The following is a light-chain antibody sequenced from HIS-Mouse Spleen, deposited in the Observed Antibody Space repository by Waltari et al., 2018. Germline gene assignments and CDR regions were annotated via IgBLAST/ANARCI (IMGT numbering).Light chain of an antibody. Sequence: QSALTQPASWSGAPGQSLPTSCTGTSSDVGSYNLVSWYQQHPGKAPKLMIYEGSKRPSGVSNRFSGSKSGNTASLTISGLQAEDEADYYCCSYAGSSTFVVFGGGTK. CDR1: SSDVGSYNL. CDR3: CSYAGSSTFVV. V-gene: IGLV2-23*01. J-gene: IGLJ2*01. CDR2: EGS.